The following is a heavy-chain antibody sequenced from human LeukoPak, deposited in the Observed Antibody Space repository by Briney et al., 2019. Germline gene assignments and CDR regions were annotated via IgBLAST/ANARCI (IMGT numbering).Heavy chain of an antibody. CDR3: ARRRAAAGPSDY. D-gene: IGHD6-13*01. V-gene: IGHV4-39*01. Sequence: PSETLSLTCAVSGGSISNSGYYWAWIRQPPGKGLEYIGNIHYSDSALYNPSLQSRATILVDTSKNQFSLKLSSVTAADTAVYYCARRRAAAGPSDYWGRGTLVTVSS. J-gene: IGHJ4*02. CDR1: GGSISNSGYY. CDR2: IHYSDSA.